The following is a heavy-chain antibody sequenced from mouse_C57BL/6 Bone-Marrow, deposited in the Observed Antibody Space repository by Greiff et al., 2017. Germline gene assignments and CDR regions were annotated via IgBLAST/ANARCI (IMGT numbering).Heavy chain of an antibody. CDR1: GYTFTSYG. D-gene: IGHD2-2*01. J-gene: IGHJ1*03. Sequence: QVQLQQSGAELARPGASVKLSCKASGYTFTSYGISWVKQRTGQGLEWIGEIYPRSGNTYYNEKFKGKATMTADKSSSTAYMERRSLPSEDSAVYFGARRGLRRGYFDVWGTGTTVTVAS. V-gene: IGHV1-81*01. CDR2: IYPRSGNT. CDR3: ARRGLRRGYFDV.